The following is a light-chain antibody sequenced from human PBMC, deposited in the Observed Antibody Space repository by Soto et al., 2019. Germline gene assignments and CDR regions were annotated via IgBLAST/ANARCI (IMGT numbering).Light chain of an antibody. Sequence: DIQMTQSPSTLSGSVGDRVTITCRASQTISSWLAWYQQKPGKAPKLLIYKASTLKSGDPSRFSGSGSGTEVTLTISSLQPDDFATYYSQHYDSYSEACGQGTKVELK. CDR2: KAS. CDR1: QTISSW. CDR3: QHYDSYSEA. J-gene: IGKJ1*01. V-gene: IGKV1-5*03.